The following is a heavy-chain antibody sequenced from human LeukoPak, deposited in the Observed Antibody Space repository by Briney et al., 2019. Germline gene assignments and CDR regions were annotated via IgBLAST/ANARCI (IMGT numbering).Heavy chain of an antibody. J-gene: IGHJ4*02. V-gene: IGHV3-66*02. CDR1: GFTVSSNY. D-gene: IGHD4-11*01. CDR2: IYSGGST. CDR3: ARWAPEANYSNLDY. Sequence: GGSLRLSCAASGFTVSSNYMSWVRQAPGKGLEWVSVIYSGGSTYYADSVKGRFTISRDNSKNTLYLQMNSLRAEDTAVYYCARWAPEANYSNLDYWGQGTLVTLSS.